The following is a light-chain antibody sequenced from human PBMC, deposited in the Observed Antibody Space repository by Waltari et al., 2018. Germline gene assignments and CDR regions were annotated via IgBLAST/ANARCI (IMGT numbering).Light chain of an antibody. CDR3: CSYAGSMV. Sequence: QSALTQPDSVPGSPGQSITLPCTVSRTDLGTYNVVSCYQHHPGKAPNPIISGVTNRPSGVSNRFSGSKSGNTASLTISGLQTEDEADYYCCSYAGSMVFGGGTKLTVL. CDR2: GVT. V-gene: IGLV2-23*02. CDR1: RTDLGTYNV. J-gene: IGLJ2*01.